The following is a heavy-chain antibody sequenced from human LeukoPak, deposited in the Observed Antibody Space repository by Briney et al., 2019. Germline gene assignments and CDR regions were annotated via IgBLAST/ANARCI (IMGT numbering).Heavy chain of an antibody. J-gene: IGHJ4*02. D-gene: IGHD4-23*01. CDR1: GGSFSGYY. Sequence: SETLSLTRAVYGGSFSGYYWSWIRQPPGKGLEWIGEINHSGSTNYNPSLKSRVTTSVDTSKNQFSLKLSSVTAADTAVYYCARGYGNYYFDYWGQGTLVTVSS. CDR2: INHSGST. CDR3: ARGYGNYYFDY. V-gene: IGHV4-34*01.